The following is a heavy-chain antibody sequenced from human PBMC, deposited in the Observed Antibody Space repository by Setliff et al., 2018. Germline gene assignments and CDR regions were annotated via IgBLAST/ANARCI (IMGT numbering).Heavy chain of an antibody. CDR1: GFTFSSYS. D-gene: IGHD2-2*02. J-gene: IGHJ6*03. CDR3: ARSSAPIKRDYMDV. CDR2: ISSSSTTI. V-gene: IGHV3-48*01. Sequence: GGSLRLSCAASGFTFSSYSMIWVRQAPGKGLEWVSYISSSSTTIYYADSVKGRFTVSRDNAKNSLYLQMNSLRADDAAVYYCARSSAPIKRDYMDVWGKGTTVTVSS.